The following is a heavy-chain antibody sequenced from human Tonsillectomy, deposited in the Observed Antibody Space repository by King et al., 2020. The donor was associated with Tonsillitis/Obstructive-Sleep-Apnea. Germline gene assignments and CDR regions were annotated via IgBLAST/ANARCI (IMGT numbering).Heavy chain of an antibody. CDR2: INPNSGGP. V-gene: IGHV1-2*06. J-gene: IGHJ5*02. CDR3: ARDRRYCSSTSCYRFWFDP. D-gene: IGHD2-2*02. Sequence: VQLVESGAEVKKPGASVKVSCKASGYTFTCYYMHWVRQAPGQGLEWMGRINPNSGGPNYAQKFQGRVTMTRDTSISPAYMELSRLRSDDTAVYYCARDRRYCSSTSCYRFWFDPWGQGTLVTVSS. CDR1: GYTFTCYY.